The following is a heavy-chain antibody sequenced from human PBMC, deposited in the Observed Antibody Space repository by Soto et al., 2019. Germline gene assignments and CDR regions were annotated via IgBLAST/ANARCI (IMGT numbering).Heavy chain of an antibody. CDR3: ARGQFYGDYCFDI. J-gene: IGHJ3*02. CDR2: IYYSGST. V-gene: IGHV4-59*08. CDR1: GGSISSYY. D-gene: IGHD4-17*01. Sequence: SETLSLTCTVSGGSISSYYWSWIRQPPGKGLEWIGYIYYSGSTNYNPSLKSRVTISVDTSKNQFSLKLSSVTAADTAVYYCARGQFYGDYCFDIWGQGTMVTVSS.